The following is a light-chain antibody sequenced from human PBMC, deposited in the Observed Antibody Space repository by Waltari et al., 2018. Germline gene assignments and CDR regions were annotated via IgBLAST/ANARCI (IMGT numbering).Light chain of an antibody. Sequence: EIVLTQSPGTLSLCPGERATLSCRASPSVSRCLSWYQQKPGQAPRLLIYGASTRATGIPDRFSGSGSGTDFSLTISRLEPEDFAVYYCQKYDRLPATFGQGTKVEIK. CDR3: QKYDRLPAT. V-gene: IGKV3-20*01. CDR2: GAS. J-gene: IGKJ1*01. CDR1: PSVSRC.